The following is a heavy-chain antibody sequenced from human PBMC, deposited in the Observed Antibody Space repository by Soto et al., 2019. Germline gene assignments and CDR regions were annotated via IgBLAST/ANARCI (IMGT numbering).Heavy chain of an antibody. V-gene: IGHV3-74*01. CDR1: GFTFSSHW. CDR2: IKRDGSIT. Sequence: EVQVVESGGGLVQPGGSLRLSCVASGFTFSSHWMYWVRQSPGKGLVWVSRIKRDGSITTYADSVKGRFTISRDNAKNTVYLQMNSLRVEDTAVYYCARDGDGAGEDFDYWGQGTLVSVTS. J-gene: IGHJ4*02. CDR3: ARDGDGAGEDFDY. D-gene: IGHD2-21*01.